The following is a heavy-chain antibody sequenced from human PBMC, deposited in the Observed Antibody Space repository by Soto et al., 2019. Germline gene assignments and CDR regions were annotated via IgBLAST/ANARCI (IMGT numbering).Heavy chain of an antibody. J-gene: IGHJ6*02. V-gene: IGHV1-18*04. Sequence: EASVNVSCKASGYTFTSYGISWVRQAPGQGLEWMGWISAYNGNTNYAQKLQGRVTMTTDTSTSTAYMELRSLRSDDTAVYYCAREDQPFHSYGYKYAYYYYGMDVWGQGTTVTVSS. D-gene: IGHD5-18*01. CDR2: ISAYNGNT. CDR3: AREDQPFHSYGYKYAYYYYGMDV. CDR1: GYTFTSYG.